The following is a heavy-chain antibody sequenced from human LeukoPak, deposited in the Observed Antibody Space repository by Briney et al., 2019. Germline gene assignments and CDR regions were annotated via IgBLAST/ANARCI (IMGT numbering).Heavy chain of an antibody. Sequence: PSETLSLTCAVSGGSISSGGYSWSWIRQPPGKGLEWIGYIYHSGSTYYNPSLKSRVTISVDRSKNQFSLKLSSVTAADTAVYYCARVFIAAAGTGWFDPWGQGTLVTVSS. CDR2: IYHSGST. J-gene: IGHJ5*02. D-gene: IGHD6-13*01. CDR3: ARVFIAAAGTGWFDP. CDR1: GGSISSGGYS. V-gene: IGHV4-30-2*01.